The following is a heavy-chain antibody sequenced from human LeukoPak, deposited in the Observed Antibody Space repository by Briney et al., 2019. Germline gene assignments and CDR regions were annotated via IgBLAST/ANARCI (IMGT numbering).Heavy chain of an antibody. CDR1: GFTFSIFS. J-gene: IGHJ4*02. V-gene: IGHV3-23*01. CDR2: ISGSGANT. Sequence: GGSLRLSCAASGFTFSIFSMNWVRQAPGKGLEWVSSISGSGANTYYGDSVKGRFTISRDNSKNMLFLQLNSLRAEDSATYYCAKIITATGSAYWGQGTLVTVSS. CDR3: AKIITATGSAY. D-gene: IGHD3-10*01.